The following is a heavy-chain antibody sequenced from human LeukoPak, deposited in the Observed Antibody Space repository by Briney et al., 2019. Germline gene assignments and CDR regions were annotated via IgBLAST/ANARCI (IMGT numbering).Heavy chain of an antibody. V-gene: IGHV3-33*01. J-gene: IGHJ4*02. CDR1: GFTFSIYG. D-gene: IGHD6-19*01. Sequence: SGGSLRLSCAASGFTFSIYGMHWVRQAPGKGLEWVAVIWYDGSKKYYADSVKGRFTISRDNAKNSLYLQMDSLRAEDTAVYYCARYNSGWNDYWGQGTLITVSS. CDR2: IWYDGSKK. CDR3: ARYNSGWNDY.